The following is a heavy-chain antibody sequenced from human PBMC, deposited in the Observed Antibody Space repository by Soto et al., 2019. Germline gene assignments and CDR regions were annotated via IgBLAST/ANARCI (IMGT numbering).Heavy chain of an antibody. CDR2: IYQSGNT. CDR3: RRVQEQLDF. Sequence: SETVSLTCTVSNDSISSGYHWCWNQQAPGKGLEGIWTIYQSGNTYQNPSVKCQVMLSLDASTNQFALTLRNFTAADPAVYYCRRVQEQLDFWGKAILVTVSS. D-gene: IGHD1-1*01. V-gene: IGHV4-38-2*02. CDR1: NDSISSGYH. J-gene: IGHJ4*02.